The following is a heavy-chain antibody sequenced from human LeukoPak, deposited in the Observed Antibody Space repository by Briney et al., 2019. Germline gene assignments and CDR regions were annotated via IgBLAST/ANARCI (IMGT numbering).Heavy chain of an antibody. Sequence: PGGSLRLSCAASGFTFGFSWMSWVRQAPGKGLEWGGNIKEDGSVKNYVDSVKGRLTISRDNAKSSLFLQMNNLRVEDTAVYYCVKDRGWNTFDYWGQGIAVTVSS. J-gene: IGHJ4*02. V-gene: IGHV3-7*01. CDR1: GFTFGFSW. CDR2: IKEDGSVK. D-gene: IGHD1/OR15-1a*01. CDR3: VKDRGWNTFDY.